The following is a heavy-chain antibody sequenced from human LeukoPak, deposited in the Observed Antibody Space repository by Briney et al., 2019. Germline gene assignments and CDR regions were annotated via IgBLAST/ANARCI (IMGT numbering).Heavy chain of an antibody. D-gene: IGHD5-12*01. Sequence: GGSLRPSCAASGFTSSGHAMHWVRQAPGKGLECLAVTSYDGSNKYYADSVKGRFTISRDNSKNTAYLQMNSLRAEDTVLDYCARDKAPLHIAVLDYWGQGTLVT. CDR3: ARDKAPLHIAVLDY. CDR2: TSYDGSNK. J-gene: IGHJ4*02. V-gene: IGHV3-30*04. CDR1: GFTSSGHA.